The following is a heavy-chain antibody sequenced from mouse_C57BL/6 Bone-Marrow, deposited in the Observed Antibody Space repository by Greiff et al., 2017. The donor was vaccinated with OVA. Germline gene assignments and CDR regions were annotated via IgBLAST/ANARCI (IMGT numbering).Heavy chain of an antibody. CDR2: IDPSDSYT. J-gene: IGHJ2*01. CDR1: GYTFTSYW. CDR3: AREGFITTVVAPFDY. Sequence: QVQLQQPGAELVMPGASVKLSCKASGYTFTSYWMHWVKQRPGQGLEWIGEIDPSDSYTNYNQKFKGKSTLTVDKSSSTAYLQLGSLTSEDSAVYYCAREGFITTVVAPFDYWGQGTTLTVSS. V-gene: IGHV1-69*01. D-gene: IGHD1-1*01.